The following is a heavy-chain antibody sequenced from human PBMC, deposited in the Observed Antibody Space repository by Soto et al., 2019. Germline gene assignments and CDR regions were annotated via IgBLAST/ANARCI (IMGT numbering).Heavy chain of an antibody. D-gene: IGHD1-20*01. J-gene: IGHJ5*02. V-gene: IGHV1-69*06. Sequence: GASVKVSCKASGGTFSSYAISWVRQAPGQGLEWMGGIIPIFGTANYAQKFQGRVTITADKSTSTAYMELSSLRSEDTAVYYCARDLVGEVSITGTTTFWFDPWGQATLVT. CDR2: IIPIFGTA. CDR3: ARDLVGEVSITGTTTFWFDP. CDR1: GGTFSSYA.